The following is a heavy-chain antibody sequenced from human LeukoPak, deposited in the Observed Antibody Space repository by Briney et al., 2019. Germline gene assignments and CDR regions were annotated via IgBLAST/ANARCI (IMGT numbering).Heavy chain of an antibody. CDR2: ISSSGNTI. Sequence: GGTLRLSCAASGFTFSSYEMNWGRQAPGKGLEWVSYISSSGNTIYYADSVKGRFTISRDNAKNSLYLQMNSLRAEDTAVYYCAELGITMIGGVWGKGTTVTISS. CDR3: AELGITMIGGV. J-gene: IGHJ6*04. CDR1: GFTFSSYE. V-gene: IGHV3-48*03. D-gene: IGHD3-10*02.